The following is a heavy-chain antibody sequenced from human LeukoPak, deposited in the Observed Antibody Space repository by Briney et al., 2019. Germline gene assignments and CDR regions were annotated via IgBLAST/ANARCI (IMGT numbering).Heavy chain of an antibody. J-gene: IGHJ4*02. V-gene: IGHV3-74*01. CDR3: ARDVSSGEYFDY. Sequence: GGSLRLSCAASGFTVSSNYMSWVRQAPGKGLVWASRINSDGSRTSYADSVKGRFTISRDNAKNTLYLQMNRLRAEDTAVYYCARDVSSGEYFDYWGQGTLVTVSS. CDR1: GFTVSSNY. D-gene: IGHD3-16*01. CDR2: INSDGSRT.